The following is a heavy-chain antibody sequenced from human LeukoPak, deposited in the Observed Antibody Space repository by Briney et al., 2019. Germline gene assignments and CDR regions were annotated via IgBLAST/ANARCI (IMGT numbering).Heavy chain of an antibody. CDR2: ISWNSGSI. D-gene: IGHD3-3*01. CDR1: GFTFDDYA. V-gene: IGHV3-9*01. CDR3: ARGSRLGVVGRDAFDI. J-gene: IGHJ3*02. Sequence: GGSLRLSCAASGFTFDDYAMHWVRQAPGKGLEWVSGISWNSGSIGYADSVKGRFTISRDNAKNSLYLQMNSLRAEDTAVYCCARGSRLGVVGRDAFDIWGQGTVVTVSS.